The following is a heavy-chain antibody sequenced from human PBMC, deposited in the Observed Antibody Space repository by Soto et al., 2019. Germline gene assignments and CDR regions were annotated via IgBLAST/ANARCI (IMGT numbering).Heavy chain of an antibody. D-gene: IGHD3-16*02. CDR2: IYYSGST. CDR3: ARVMIKFGGVIVDWFDP. Sequence: SETLSLTCTVSGGSISSGGYYWSWIRQHPGKGLEWIGYIYYSGSTYYNPSLKSRVTISVDTSKNQFSLKLSSVTAADTAVYYCARVMIKFGGVIVDWFDPWGQGTLVTVSS. J-gene: IGHJ5*02. CDR1: GGSISSGGYY. V-gene: IGHV4-31*03.